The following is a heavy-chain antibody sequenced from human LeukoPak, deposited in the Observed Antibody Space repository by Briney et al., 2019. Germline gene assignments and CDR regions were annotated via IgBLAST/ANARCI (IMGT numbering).Heavy chain of an antibody. CDR1: GYTFTGYY. J-gene: IGHJ5*02. CDR2: IIPILERA. CDR3: ARVWGSCSGTSCYSGWFDP. Sequence: GASVKVSCKTSGYTFTGYYIHWVRQAPGQGLEWMGGIIPILERANYAQKFQGRVTITTEESTSTVYMELSSLRSEDTAVYYCARVWGSCSGTSCYSGWFDPWGQGTLVTVSS. V-gene: IGHV1-69*16. D-gene: IGHD2-15*01.